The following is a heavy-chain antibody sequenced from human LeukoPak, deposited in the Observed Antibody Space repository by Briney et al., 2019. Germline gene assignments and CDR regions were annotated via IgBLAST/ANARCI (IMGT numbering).Heavy chain of an antibody. CDR2: ILHSGST. CDR1: GASIRSSTNW. V-gene: IGHV4-4*02. D-gene: IGHD4-23*01. J-gene: IGHJ4*02. Sequence: SGTLSLTCAVSGASIRSSTNWWSWVRQPPGKGLEWIGEILHSGSTNYNPSLKSRVTMSADKSKNQFSLNLSSVTAADTAVYYCLYGGNSGDWVYWGQGTLVTVSS. CDR3: LYGGNSGDWVY.